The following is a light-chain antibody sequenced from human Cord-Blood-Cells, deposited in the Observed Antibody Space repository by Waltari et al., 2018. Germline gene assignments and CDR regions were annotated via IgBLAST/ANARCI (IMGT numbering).Light chain of an antibody. CDR2: EGS. J-gene: IGLJ3*02. CDR3: CSYAGSSTL. V-gene: IGLV2-23*01. Sequence: QSALTQPASVSGSPGQSITISCTGTSSDVGSYNLVSWYQQHPGKAPKLMIYEGSKLPSGVANRCSGSKSGNTASLTISGLQAEDEADYYCCSYAGSSTLFGGGTKLTVL. CDR1: SSDVGSYNL.